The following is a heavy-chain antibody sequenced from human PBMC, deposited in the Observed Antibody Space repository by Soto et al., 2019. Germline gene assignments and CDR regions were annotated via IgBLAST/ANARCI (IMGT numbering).Heavy chain of an antibody. D-gene: IGHD2-2*01. CDR3: ARGGAVVVPGAVDRHNWFDP. V-gene: IGHV1-69*02. J-gene: IGHJ5*02. Sequence: QVQLVQSGAEVKKPGSSVKVSCEASGGTFSSYSFSWVRQAPGQGLEWMGRVIPILGMANYAQKFQGRGTITAAKATRTVYMEMGSLRYEDTAVYYCARGGAVVVPGAVDRHNWFDPWGQGTLVTVSS. CDR2: VIPILGMA. CDR1: GGTFSSYS.